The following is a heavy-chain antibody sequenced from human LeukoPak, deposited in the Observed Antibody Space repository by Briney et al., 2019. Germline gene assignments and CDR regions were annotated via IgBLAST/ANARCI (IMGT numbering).Heavy chain of an antibody. D-gene: IGHD2-15*01. J-gene: IGHJ6*03. V-gene: IGHV3-23*01. CDR1: GFTFSIYD. CDR3: AKRAGGSSGVSCYLYYMDV. CDR2: ISGVGDSR. Sequence: GGSLRLSCAASGFTFSIYDMHWVRQAPGRGLEGVSNISGVGDSRYYAESVKGRFTMSRDNSKNTVYLQMNSLRVEDTGIYYCAKRAGGSSGVSCYLYYMDVWGKGTTVTVS.